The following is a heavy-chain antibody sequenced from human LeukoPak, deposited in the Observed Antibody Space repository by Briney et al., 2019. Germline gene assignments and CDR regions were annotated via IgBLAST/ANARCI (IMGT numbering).Heavy chain of an antibody. D-gene: IGHD3-3*01. CDR3: ARDRPLLGYDFWSGPGDY. Sequence: PGGSLRLSCAASGSTFSSYSMNWVRQAPGKGLEWVSYISSSGSTIYYADSVKGRFTISRDNAKNSLYLQMNSLRAEDTAVYYCARDRPLLGYDFWSGPGDYWGQGTLVTVSS. V-gene: IGHV3-48*04. J-gene: IGHJ4*02. CDR2: ISSSGSTI. CDR1: GSTFSSYS.